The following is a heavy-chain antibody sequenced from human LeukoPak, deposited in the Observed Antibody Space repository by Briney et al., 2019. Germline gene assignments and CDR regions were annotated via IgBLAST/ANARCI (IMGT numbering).Heavy chain of an antibody. D-gene: IGHD6-19*01. CDR1: GYTFTRYY. V-gene: IGHV1-46*01. Sequence: ASVTVSCKASGYTFTRYYMEWVRQAPGQGLEWMGRINPSGGSTSYAQKFQGRVTITRDTSTSTVYMELSSLRSEDTAVYYCARVYSSGWLFDYWGQGTLVTVSS. CDR2: INPSGGST. J-gene: IGHJ4*02. CDR3: ARVYSSGWLFDY.